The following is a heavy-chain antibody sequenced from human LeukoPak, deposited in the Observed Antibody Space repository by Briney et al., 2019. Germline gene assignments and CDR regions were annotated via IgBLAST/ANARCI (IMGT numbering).Heavy chain of an antibody. D-gene: IGHD3-10*01. V-gene: IGHV4-59*01. Sequence: PSETLSLTCTVSGGSISSYYWSWIRQPPGKGLEWIGYIYYSGSTNYNPSLKSRVTISVDTSKNQFSLKLSSVTAADTAVYYCARSPRGGFGELLRFDYWGQGTLVTVSS. CDR2: IYYSGST. CDR3: ARSPRGGFGELLRFDY. CDR1: GGSISSYY. J-gene: IGHJ4*02.